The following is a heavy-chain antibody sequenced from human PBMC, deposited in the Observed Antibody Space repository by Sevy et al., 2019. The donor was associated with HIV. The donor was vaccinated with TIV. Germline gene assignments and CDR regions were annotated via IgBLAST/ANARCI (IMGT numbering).Heavy chain of an antibody. J-gene: IGHJ5*02. D-gene: IGHD3-16*01. V-gene: IGHV4-4*02. CDR2: IYHSGST. Sequence: TLSLTCAVSGGSISSVKWWHWVRQPPGKGLEWIGEIYHSGSTNYNPSLKSRVTISVDNSKNQFSLKLSSVTAADTAVYYCARGGETPRGFDPWGQGSLVTVSS. CDR1: GGSISSVKW. CDR3: ARGGETPRGFDP.